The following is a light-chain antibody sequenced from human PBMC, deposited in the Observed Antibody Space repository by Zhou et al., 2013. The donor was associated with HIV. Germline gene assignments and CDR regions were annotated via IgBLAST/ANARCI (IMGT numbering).Light chain of an antibody. CDR1: QSVSSSY. J-gene: IGKJ3*01. Sequence: EIVLTQSPGTLSLSPGERATLSCRASQSVSSSYLAWYQQKPGQAPRLLIYGASSRATGIPDRFSGSGSGTDFTLTISRLEPEDFAVYYCEQHGNSPPFTFGPGTKVDIK. CDR3: EQHGNSPPFT. CDR2: GAS. V-gene: IGKV3-20*01.